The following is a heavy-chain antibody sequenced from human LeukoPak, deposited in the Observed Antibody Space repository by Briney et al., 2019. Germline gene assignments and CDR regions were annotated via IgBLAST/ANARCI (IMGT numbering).Heavy chain of an antibody. J-gene: IGHJ6*02. D-gene: IGHD4-17*01. Sequence: GGSLRLSCAASGFTFSSYSMNWVRQAPGKGLEWVSSISSSSSYIYYADSVKGRFTISRDNAKNTLYLQMNSLRAEDTAVYYCARAYGDYDHYYYGMDVRGQGTTVTVSS. CDR3: ARAYGDYDHYYYGMDV. CDR2: ISSSSSYI. V-gene: IGHV3-21*01. CDR1: GFTFSSYS.